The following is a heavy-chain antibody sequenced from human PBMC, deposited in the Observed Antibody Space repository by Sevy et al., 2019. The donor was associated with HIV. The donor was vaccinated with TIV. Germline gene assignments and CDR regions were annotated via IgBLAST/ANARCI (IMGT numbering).Heavy chain of an antibody. J-gene: IGHJ3*02. D-gene: IGHD3-22*01. CDR1: GFTFSSYG. CDR2: IWYDGSNK. V-gene: IGHV3-33*01. Sequence: GGSLRLSCAASGFTFSSYGMHWVRQAPGKGLEWVAVIWYDGSNKYYADSVKGRFTISRDNSKNTLYLLMNSLRAEDTAVYYCAGTKHRATYYYDSSRYAFDIWGQGTMVTVSS. CDR3: AGTKHRATYYYDSSRYAFDI.